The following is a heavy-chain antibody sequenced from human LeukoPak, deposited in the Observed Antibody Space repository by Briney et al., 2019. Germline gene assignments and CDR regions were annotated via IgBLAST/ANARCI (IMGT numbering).Heavy chain of an antibody. Sequence: GGSLRLSCAASGFTFSSYGMHWVRQAPGTGLEWVAFIRYDGSNKYYADSVKGRFTISRDNSKNTLYLQMNSLRAEDTAVYYCAKDPTGQLGTYFDYWGQGTLVTVSS. D-gene: IGHD6-13*01. CDR2: IRYDGSNK. J-gene: IGHJ4*02. CDR3: AKDPTGQLGTYFDY. V-gene: IGHV3-30*02. CDR1: GFTFSSYG.